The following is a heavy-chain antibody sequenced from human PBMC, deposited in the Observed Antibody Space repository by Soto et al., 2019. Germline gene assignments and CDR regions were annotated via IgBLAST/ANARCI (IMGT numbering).Heavy chain of an antibody. D-gene: IGHD3-3*01. Sequence: EVQLVESGGGLVQPGGSLRLSCAASGFTFSNYSINWVRQAPGKGLEWVSYISSSSRNIYYADSVKGRFTISRDNAKNSLYLQMNSLRDEDTAMYYCATYYDPTHWGQGTLVTVSS. CDR3: ATYYDPTH. CDR2: ISSSSRNI. J-gene: IGHJ4*02. V-gene: IGHV3-48*02. CDR1: GFTFSNYS.